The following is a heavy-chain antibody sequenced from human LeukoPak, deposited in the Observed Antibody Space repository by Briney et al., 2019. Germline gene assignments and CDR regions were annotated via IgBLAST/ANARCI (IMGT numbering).Heavy chain of an antibody. Sequence: SETLSLTCAVYGESFSGYSWSWIRQPPGKGLEWIGEINHSGSTNYNPSLKSRVTISVDTSKNQFSLKLSSATAADTAVYYCARTKKYYDILTGYSHGAFDIWGQGTMVTVS. CDR3: ARTKKYYDILTGYSHGAFDI. J-gene: IGHJ3*02. CDR2: INHSGST. V-gene: IGHV4-34*01. D-gene: IGHD3-9*01. CDR1: GESFSGYS.